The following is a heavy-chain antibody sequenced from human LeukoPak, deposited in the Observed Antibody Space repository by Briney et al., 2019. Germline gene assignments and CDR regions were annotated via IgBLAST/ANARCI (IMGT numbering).Heavy chain of an antibody. V-gene: IGHV4-34*01. CDR2: INHSGST. Sequence: PSETLSLTCAVYGGSFSGYYWSWIRQPPGKGLEWIGEINHSGSTNYNLSLKSRVTISVDTSKNQFSLKLSSVTAADTAVYYCARGRGFRYFDYWGQGTLVTVSS. D-gene: IGHD2-15*01. CDR1: GGSFSGYY. CDR3: ARGRGFRYFDY. J-gene: IGHJ4*02.